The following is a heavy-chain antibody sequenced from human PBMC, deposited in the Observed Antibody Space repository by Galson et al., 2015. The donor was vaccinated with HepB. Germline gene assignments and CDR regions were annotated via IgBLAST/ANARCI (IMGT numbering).Heavy chain of an antibody. V-gene: IGHV3-15*01. Sequence: ETLSLTCTVYGGSFSGYYWSWVRQAPGKGLEWVGRIKSKTDGGTTDYAAPVKGRFTISRDDSKNMLYLQMNSLKTEDTAVYYCTTFHTVAAGYWGQGTLVTVSS. D-gene: IGHD4-23*01. CDR2: IKSKTDGGTT. CDR3: TTFHTVAAGY. J-gene: IGHJ4*02. CDR1: GGSFSGYY.